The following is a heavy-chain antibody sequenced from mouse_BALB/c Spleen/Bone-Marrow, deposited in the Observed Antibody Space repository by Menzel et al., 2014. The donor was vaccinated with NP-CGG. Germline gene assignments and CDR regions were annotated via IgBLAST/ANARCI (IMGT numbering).Heavy chain of an antibody. V-gene: IGHV2-9*02. CDR1: GFSLTGYG. D-gene: IGHD4-1*01. Sequence: QVQLQQSGPGLVAPSQSLSITCTVSGFSLTGYGVHWVRQPPGKGLEWLGVIWAGGSTDYNSALISRLSINKDNSKSQVFLKMNSLQTDDTAMYYCARERDLTLDYWGQGTTLTVSS. CDR2: IWAGGST. J-gene: IGHJ2*01. CDR3: ARERDLTLDY.